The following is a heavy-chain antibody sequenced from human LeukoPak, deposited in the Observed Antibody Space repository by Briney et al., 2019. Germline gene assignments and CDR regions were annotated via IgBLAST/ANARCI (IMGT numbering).Heavy chain of an antibody. J-gene: IGHJ6*02. Sequence: SVTVSCTASGGTFSSYAISWVRQAPGQGLEWMGGIIPIFGTANYAQKFQGRVTITADESTSTAYMELSSLRSEDTAVYYCARVTLGYSRSGDNYYYYGMDVWGQGTTVSVSS. CDR1: GGTFSSYA. CDR2: IIPIFGTA. V-gene: IGHV1-69*01. CDR3: ARVTLGYSRSGDNYYYYGMDV. D-gene: IGHD6-13*01.